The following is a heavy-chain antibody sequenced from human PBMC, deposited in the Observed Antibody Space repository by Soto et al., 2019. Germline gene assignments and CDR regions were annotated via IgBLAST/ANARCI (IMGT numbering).Heavy chain of an antibody. CDR2: ISHSGTT. V-gene: IGHV4-4*02. Sequence: QVQLQESGPGLVMPSGTLSLTCAVSGASITSSEWWNWVRQPPGKGLEWIGEISHSGTTIYNPSLRGRVTISVDESQNHFSLKLTSVTAADTAVYFCARDFMAPNDAWAFDYWGQGALVTVSS. CDR1: GASITSSEW. CDR3: ARDFMAPNDAWAFDY. D-gene: IGHD3-16*01. J-gene: IGHJ4*02.